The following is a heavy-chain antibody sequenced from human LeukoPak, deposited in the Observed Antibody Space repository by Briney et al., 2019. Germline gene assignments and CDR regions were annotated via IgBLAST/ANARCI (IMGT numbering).Heavy chain of an antibody. CDR2: IIPIFGTA. J-gene: IGHJ4*02. Sequence: SVKVSCKASGGTFSIYAISWVRQAPGQGLEWMGGIIPIFGTANYAQKFQGRVTITADESTSTAYMELSSLRSEDTAVYYCARVHTCSSTSCYDPGNYYFDYWGQGTLVTVSS. CDR3: ARVHTCSSTSCYDPGNYYFDY. CDR1: GGTFSIYA. V-gene: IGHV1-69*13. D-gene: IGHD2-2*01.